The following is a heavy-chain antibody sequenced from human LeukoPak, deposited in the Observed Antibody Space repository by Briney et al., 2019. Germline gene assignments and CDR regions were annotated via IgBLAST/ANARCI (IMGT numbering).Heavy chain of an antibody. CDR3: ARVYGSGIYYKTY. CDR1: GFTFSTYN. J-gene: IGHJ4*02. CDR2: ISSSSSCI. V-gene: IGHV3-21*01. D-gene: IGHD3-10*01. Sequence: GGSLRLSCAASGFTFSTYNMNWVRQAPGKGLEWVSFISSSSSCIYYADSVKGRFTISRDNAKNSLYLQMNTLRAEDTAVYYCARVYGSGIYYKTYWGQGTLVTVSS.